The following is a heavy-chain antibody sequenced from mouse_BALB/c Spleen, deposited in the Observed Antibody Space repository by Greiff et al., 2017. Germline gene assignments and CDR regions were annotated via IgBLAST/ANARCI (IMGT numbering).Heavy chain of an antibody. V-gene: IGHV1S81*02. CDR3: TLYYRYAWFAY. J-gene: IGHJ3*01. CDR2: INPSNGGT. Sequence: QVQLQQPGAELVKPGASVKLSCKASGYTFTSYYMYWVKQRPGQGLEWIGGINPSNGGTNFNEKFKSKATLTVDKSSSTAYMQLSSLTSEDSAVYYCTLYYRYAWFAYWGQGTLVTCSA. D-gene: IGHD2-14*01. CDR1: GYTFTSYY.